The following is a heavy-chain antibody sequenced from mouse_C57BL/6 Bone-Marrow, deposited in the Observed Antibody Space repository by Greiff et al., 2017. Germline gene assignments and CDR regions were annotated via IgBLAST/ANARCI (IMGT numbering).Heavy chain of an antibody. CDR3: TRFDYYGSFDY. CDR1: GYTFTDYE. V-gene: IGHV1-15*01. Sequence: VQLQQSGAELVRPGASVTLSCKASGYTFTDYEMHWVKQTPVHGLEWIGAIDPETGGTAYNQKFKGKAILTADKSSSTAYMELRSLTSEDSAVYYCTRFDYYGSFDYWGQGTTLTVSS. CDR2: IDPETGGT. J-gene: IGHJ2*01. D-gene: IGHD1-1*01.